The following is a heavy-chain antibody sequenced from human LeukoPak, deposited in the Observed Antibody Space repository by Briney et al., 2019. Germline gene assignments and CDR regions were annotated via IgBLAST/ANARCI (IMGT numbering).Heavy chain of an antibody. CDR1: GYTFTSYD. D-gene: IGHD7-27*01. CDR2: MNPNSGNT. V-gene: IGHV1-8*01. CDR3: AGSDWGSDYYYDMDV. Sequence: ASVKVSCKASGYTFTSYDINWVRQATGQGLEWMGWMNPNSGNTGYAQKFQGRVTMTRNTSISTAYMELSSLRSEDTAVYYCAGSDWGSDYYYDMDVWGQGTTVTVSS. J-gene: IGHJ6*02.